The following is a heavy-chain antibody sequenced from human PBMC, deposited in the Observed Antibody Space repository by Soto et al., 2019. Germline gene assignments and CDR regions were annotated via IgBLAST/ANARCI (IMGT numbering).Heavy chain of an antibody. D-gene: IGHD6-6*01. J-gene: IGHJ6*02. CDR1: GGTFSSYA. CDR3: ARPVSGYSSSSVFSNPTYYYYGMDV. CDR2: IIPIFGTA. V-gene: IGHV1-69*13. Sequence: ASVKVSCKASGGTFSSYAINWVRQAPGQGLEWMGGIIPIFGTANYAQKFQGRVTITADESTSTAYMELSSLRSEDTAVYYCARPVSGYSSSSVFSNPTYYYYGMDVWGQGTTVTVSS.